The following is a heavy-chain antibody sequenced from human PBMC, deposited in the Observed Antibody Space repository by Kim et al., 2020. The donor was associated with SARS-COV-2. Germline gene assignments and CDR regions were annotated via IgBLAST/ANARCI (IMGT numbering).Heavy chain of an antibody. J-gene: IGHJ2*01. CDR1: GFTFSNYA. Sequence: GGSLRLSCSASGFTFSNYAMHWVRQAPGKGLEFVSVISNDGGTTYYADSVKGRFTISRDNSKNTQYLQMSSLRPEDTAVYHCVKSDWAVAGLGYLGLWGRGTLVTVSS. CDR2: ISNDGGTT. V-gene: IGHV3-64D*06. CDR3: VKSDWAVAGLGYLGL. D-gene: IGHD6-19*01.